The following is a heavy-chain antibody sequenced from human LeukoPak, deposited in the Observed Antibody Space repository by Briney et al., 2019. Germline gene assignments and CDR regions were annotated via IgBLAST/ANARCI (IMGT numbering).Heavy chain of an antibody. Sequence: SETLSLTCTVSGGSISSYYWSWIRQPPGKGLEWIGYIYYSGSIKYNPSLKSRVTMSVDTSKNQFSLKLSSVTAADTAVYYCARGSWIQSSPAIYYFNYWGQGTLVTVSS. CDR3: ARGSWIQSSPAIYYFNY. D-gene: IGHD5-18*01. J-gene: IGHJ4*02. CDR1: GGSISSYY. V-gene: IGHV4-59*01. CDR2: IYYSGSI.